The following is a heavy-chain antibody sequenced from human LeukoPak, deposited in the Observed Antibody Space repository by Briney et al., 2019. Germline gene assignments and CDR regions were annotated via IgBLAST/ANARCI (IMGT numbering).Heavy chain of an antibody. J-gene: IGHJ4*02. CDR1: GFTFSSYW. D-gene: IGHD2-2*01. Sequence: GGSLRLSCAASGFTFSSYWMSWVRQAPGKGLEWVSGIIGGAGSTYYADSVRGRFTISGDNSKNTLYLQMNSLRADDTAVYYCAHGTMYQLDSWGQGTLVTVSS. V-gene: IGHV3-23*01. CDR2: IIGGAGST. CDR3: AHGTMYQLDS.